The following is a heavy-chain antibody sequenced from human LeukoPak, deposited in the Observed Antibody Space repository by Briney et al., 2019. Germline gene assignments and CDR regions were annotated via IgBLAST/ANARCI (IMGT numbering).Heavy chain of an antibody. V-gene: IGHV3-30-3*01. Sequence: GRSLRLSCAASGFTFSSYAMHWVRQAPGKGLEWVAVISYDGSNKYYADSVEGRFTISRDNSKNTLYLQMNSLRAEDTAVYYCARDHRMTGPGQFDYWGQGTLVTVSS. J-gene: IGHJ4*02. CDR1: GFTFSSYA. D-gene: IGHD3-9*01. CDR2: ISYDGSNK. CDR3: ARDHRMTGPGQFDY.